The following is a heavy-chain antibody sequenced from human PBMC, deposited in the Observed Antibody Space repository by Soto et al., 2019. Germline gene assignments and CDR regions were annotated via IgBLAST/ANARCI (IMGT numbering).Heavy chain of an antibody. J-gene: IGHJ6*02. CDR2: ISPTSGNI. CDR3: VKDRDSNSWPSRDV. V-gene: IGHV1-18*01. D-gene: IGHD3-22*01. CDR1: GYTFTRNG. Sequence: QVHLVQSGAEVKKPGASVNVSCKTSGYTFTRNGISWVRQAPGQGLEWMGWISPTSGNIKYAQKLQGRVIMPTDTSTSTAYMELRSLRFDDTAVYYCVKDRDSNSWPSRDVWGPGTTVTVSS.